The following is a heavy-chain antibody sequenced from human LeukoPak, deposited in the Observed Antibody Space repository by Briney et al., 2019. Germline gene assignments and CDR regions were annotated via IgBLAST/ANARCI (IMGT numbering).Heavy chain of an antibody. Sequence: GGPLRLSCVVSGFTFSTYWMHWVRQAPGKGLVWVSHINSDETTTNYADSVKGRFTISRDNAKNTLYLQMNSLRAEDTPVYYCARDQGSSTRGVDYWGQGTLVTVSS. CDR3: ARDQGSSTRGVDY. CDR1: GFTFSTYW. J-gene: IGHJ4*02. V-gene: IGHV3-74*01. CDR2: INSDETTT. D-gene: IGHD3-10*01.